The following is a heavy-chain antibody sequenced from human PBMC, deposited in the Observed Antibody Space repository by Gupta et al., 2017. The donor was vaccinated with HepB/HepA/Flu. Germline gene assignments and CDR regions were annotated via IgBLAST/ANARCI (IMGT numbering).Heavy chain of an antibody. J-gene: IGHJ6*02. CDR3: AKIKIRSPYYDMDV. CDR1: GFMFDNYG. V-gene: IGHV3-23*01. Sequence: EVQLLESGGGLVQPGGSLTLSCAASGFMFDNYGMRWVRQAPGKGLEWVSGISASGGTAYYADSVKGRFTISRDYSKNTLYLQMNSLRADDTAVYCCAKIKIRSPYYDMDVWGQGTTVTVSS. CDR2: ISASGGTA.